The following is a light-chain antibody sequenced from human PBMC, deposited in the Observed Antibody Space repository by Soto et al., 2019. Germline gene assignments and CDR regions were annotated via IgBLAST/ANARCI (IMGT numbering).Light chain of an antibody. V-gene: IGKV1-27*01. J-gene: IGKJ3*01. CDR1: QGISNY. CDR2: AAS. Sequence: DIQMTQSPSSLSASVGDRVTITCRASQGISNYVAWYQQKPGTIPKLLIYAASTLQSGVPSRVSGSGFGTDFTLNISSLQPEDVATYYCQKYSSAPFTFGPGTKVDIK. CDR3: QKYSSAPFT.